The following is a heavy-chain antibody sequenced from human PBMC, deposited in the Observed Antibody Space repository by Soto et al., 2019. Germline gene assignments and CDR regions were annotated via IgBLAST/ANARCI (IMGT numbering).Heavy chain of an antibody. CDR3: ARSGYCSSTSCYGAFDI. D-gene: IGHD2-2*03. J-gene: IGHJ3*02. CDR1: GDSVSSNSAA. CDR2: TYYRSKWYN. Sequence: SQTLSLTCAISGDSVSSNSAAWNWIRQSPSRGLEWLGRTYYRSKWYNDYAVSVKSRITINPDTSKNQFSLQLNSVTPEDTAVYYCARSGYCSSTSCYGAFDIWGQGTMVTVSS. V-gene: IGHV6-1*01.